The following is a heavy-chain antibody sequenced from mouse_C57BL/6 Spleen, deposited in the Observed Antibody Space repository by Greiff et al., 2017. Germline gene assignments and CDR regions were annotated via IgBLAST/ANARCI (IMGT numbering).Heavy chain of an antibody. Sequence: QVQLQQPGPELVKPGASVKLSCKASGYTFTSYWMHWVKQRPGQGLEWIGNINPSNGGTNYNEKFKSKATLTVDKSSSTAYMQLSSLTSEDSAVYYCARSRNYGSIYYFDYWGQGTTLTVSS. D-gene: IGHD1-1*01. V-gene: IGHV1-53*01. CDR2: INPSNGGT. CDR1: GYTFTSYW. J-gene: IGHJ2*01. CDR3: ARSRNYGSIYYFDY.